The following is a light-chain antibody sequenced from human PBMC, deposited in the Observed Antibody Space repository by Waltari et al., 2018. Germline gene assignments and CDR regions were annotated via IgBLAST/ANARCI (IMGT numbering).Light chain of an antibody. CDR2: DAS. J-gene: IGKJ3*01. CDR1: QSISSY. CDR3: QQRSTSFT. Sequence: EIVLTQSPATLSLSPGERATLSCRASQSISSYLAWYQQKPGQAPRLLIYDASTRAAGIPARFSGSGYVTDFTLTISSLEPEDFALYYCQQRSTSFTFGPGTRVDVK. V-gene: IGKV3-11*01.